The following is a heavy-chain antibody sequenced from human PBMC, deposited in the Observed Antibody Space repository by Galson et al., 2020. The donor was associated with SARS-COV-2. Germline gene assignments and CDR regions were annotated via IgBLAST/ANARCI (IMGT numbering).Heavy chain of an antibody. J-gene: IGHJ6*02. D-gene: IGHD3-22*01. CDR2: IWYDVSNK. CDR1: GFTFSSHG. V-gene: IGHV3-33*01. CDR3: ARDGTYYYDSSGYLQRPYYYYYGMDV. Sequence: GGSLRLSCAASGFTFSSHGMHWVRQAPGKGLEWWAVIWYDVSNKYYADSVKGRFTISRDNSKNTLYLQMNSLKAEDTAVYYCARDGTYYYDSSGYLQRPYYYYYGMDVWGQGTTVTVSS.